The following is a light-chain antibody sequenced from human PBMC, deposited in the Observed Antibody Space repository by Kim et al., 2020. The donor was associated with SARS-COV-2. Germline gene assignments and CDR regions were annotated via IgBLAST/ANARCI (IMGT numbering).Light chain of an antibody. CDR3: QQYHNLPLT. Sequence: DIQMTQSPSSLSASVGDRVTITCQATQDITKSLNWFQQRPGKAPRLLIYDASDLETGVPSKFSGSGSGTYFTFTISSLQPEDVATYYCQQYHNLPLTFGGGTKVDIK. CDR2: DAS. J-gene: IGKJ4*01. CDR1: QDITKS. V-gene: IGKV1-33*01.